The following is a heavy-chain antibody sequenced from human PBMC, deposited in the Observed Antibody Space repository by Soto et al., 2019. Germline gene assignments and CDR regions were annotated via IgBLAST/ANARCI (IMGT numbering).Heavy chain of an antibody. D-gene: IGHD3-16*01. V-gene: IGHV3-30-3*01. J-gene: IGHJ5*02. Sequence: QVQLVESGGGVVQPGRSLTLSCAASGFTFSSYAMHWVRQAPGKGLEWVAVISYDGSNKNYADSLKGRFTISRDNSRKNLDLPMKRLKGEDKAGLHRAGGFSKGRRGGNLFHPWGQGNPGHRLL. CDR2: ISYDGSNK. CDR1: GFTFSSYA. CDR3: AGGFSKGRRGGNLFHP.